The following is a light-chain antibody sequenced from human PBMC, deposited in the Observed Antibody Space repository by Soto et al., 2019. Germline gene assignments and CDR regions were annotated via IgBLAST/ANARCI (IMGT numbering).Light chain of an antibody. CDR2: DVS. J-gene: IGKJ5*01. CDR1: QSVSSAY. CDR3: QQYGRSPT. Sequence: EIVLTQSPGILSLYQGERATLSCRASQSVSSAYLAWYQQKPGQAPRPLIYDVSSRATGVPDRFSGSGSATDFTLTISSLEPEDFAVYYCQQYGRSPTFGQGTRLEIK. V-gene: IGKV3-20*01.